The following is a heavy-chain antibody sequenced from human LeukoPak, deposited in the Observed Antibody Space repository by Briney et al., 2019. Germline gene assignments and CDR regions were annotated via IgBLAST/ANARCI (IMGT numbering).Heavy chain of an antibody. CDR1: GFGFSTFW. CDR2: IKQDGSEK. J-gene: IGHJ6*02. D-gene: IGHD3-3*02. Sequence: GGSLRLSRAASGFGFSTFWMSSVRQAPGKGLEWVANIKQDGSEKYYVDSVKGRFTISRDNAKNSVYLQMNSLRDEDTAVYYCTSLANSYGMDVWGQGTTATVSS. V-gene: IGHV3-7*01. CDR3: TSLANSYGMDV.